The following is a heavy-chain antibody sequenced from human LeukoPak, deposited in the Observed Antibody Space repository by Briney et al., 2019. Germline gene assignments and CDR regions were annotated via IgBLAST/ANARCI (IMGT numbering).Heavy chain of an antibody. D-gene: IGHD3-10*02. J-gene: IGHJ6*02. CDR1: GFSLSTSGMC. CDR3: ARLRGLFSPGYDYYGMDV. Sequence: SGPTLVNPTQTLTLTCTSSGFSLSTSGMCVSWIRQPPGKALEWLARIDWDGDKYYSTSLKTRLTISKDTSKNQVVLVMTNMDPMDTATYYCARLRGLFSPGYDYYGMDVWGQGTTVTVSS. V-gene: IGHV2-70*11. CDR2: IDWDGDK.